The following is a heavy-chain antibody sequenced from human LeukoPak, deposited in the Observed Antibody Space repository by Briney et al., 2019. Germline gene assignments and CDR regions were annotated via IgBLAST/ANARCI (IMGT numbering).Heavy chain of an antibody. CDR2: ISAYNGNT. CDR3: ARDPTYYYDSSGYSKGGFDP. J-gene: IGHJ5*02. V-gene: IGHV1-18*01. Sequence: ASVKVSCKASGGTFSSYAISWVRQAPGQGLEWMGWISAYNGNTNYAQKLQGRVTMTTDTSTSTAYMELRSLRSDDTAVYYCARDPTYYYDSSGYSKGGFDPWGQGTLVTVSS. CDR1: GGTFSSYA. D-gene: IGHD3-22*01.